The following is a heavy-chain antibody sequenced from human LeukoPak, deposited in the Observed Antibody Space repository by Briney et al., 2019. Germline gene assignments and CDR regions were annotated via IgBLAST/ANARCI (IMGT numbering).Heavy chain of an antibody. V-gene: IGHV4-39*01. CDR2: IYYTGST. D-gene: IGHD4-23*01. Sequence: PSETLSLTCTVSGVSIATGSYYWGWIRQPPGRGLDWIGSIYYTGSTYYNPSLRSRVTISVDTSKNQFSLKLSSVTAADTAVYYCARREGMTTVVTPDHWGQGTLVTVSS. J-gene: IGHJ4*02. CDR3: ARREGMTTVVTPDH. CDR1: GVSIATGSYY.